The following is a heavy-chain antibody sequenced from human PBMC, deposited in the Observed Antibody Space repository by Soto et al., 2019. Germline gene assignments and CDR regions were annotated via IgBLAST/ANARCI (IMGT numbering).Heavy chain of an antibody. CDR1: GYTFTRYY. CDR2: IKPSGGST. CDR3: ARGPNSSGRYVVDS. J-gene: IGHJ4*02. D-gene: IGHD3-22*01. V-gene: IGHV1-46*01. Sequence: ASVNVSCRASGYTFTRYYIHWVRQAPGQGLEWMGIIKPSGGSTTYAQKFQGRVTMTRDTSTSTVYMELSSLRSEDTAVYYCARGPNSSGRYVVDSWGQGTLVTVSS.